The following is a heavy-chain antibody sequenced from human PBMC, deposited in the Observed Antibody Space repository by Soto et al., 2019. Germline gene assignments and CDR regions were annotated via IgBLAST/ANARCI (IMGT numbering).Heavy chain of an antibody. V-gene: IGHV1-18*04. CDR3: ARGVSTTWYEPIDY. CDR2: ISTYNGNT. D-gene: IGHD6-13*01. CDR1: GYTFNSHG. Sequence: ASVKVSCKASGYTFNSHGITWVRQAPGHGLEWTGWISTYNGNTNYAQKLQGRVSMTTDTSTSTAYMDLRSLRSDDTAVYYCARGVSTTWYEPIDYWGQGTLVTVSS. J-gene: IGHJ4*02.